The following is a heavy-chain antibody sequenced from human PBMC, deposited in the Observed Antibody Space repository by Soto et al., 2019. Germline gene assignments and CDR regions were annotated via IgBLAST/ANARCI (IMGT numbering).Heavy chain of an antibody. J-gene: IGHJ4*02. CDR1: GYSFTTFG. Sequence: QVQLVQSGAEVKKPGAPVKLSCKASGYSFTTFGIHWVRQAPGQRPEWMGGTNAGNGNTRSSQRVHGRIAITRDTSANTVYMELRDLRSADTSVYYCASSSVPPYCSRSSCCSVDYWGEGTLVTVSS. CDR3: ASSSVPPYCSRSSCCSVDY. D-gene: IGHD2-2*01. CDR2: TNAGNGNT. V-gene: IGHV1-3*01.